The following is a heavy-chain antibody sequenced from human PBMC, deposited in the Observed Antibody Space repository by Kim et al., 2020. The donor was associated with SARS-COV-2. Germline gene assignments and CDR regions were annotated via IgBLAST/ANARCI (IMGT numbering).Heavy chain of an antibody. CDR3: WRTTAPTSESYGMGG. V-gene: IGHV3-11*03. Sequence: GGSLRLSCAASGFTFSTSCMSWVRQAPGKGLEWVGSISSNTADTKNDYSATGRSTFTTASAKESPTLQMNSHRPKAPAVAFCWRTTAPTSESYGMGGWG. CDR2: ISSNTADT. CDR1: GFTFSTSC. D-gene: IGHD4-4*01. J-gene: IGHJ6*02.